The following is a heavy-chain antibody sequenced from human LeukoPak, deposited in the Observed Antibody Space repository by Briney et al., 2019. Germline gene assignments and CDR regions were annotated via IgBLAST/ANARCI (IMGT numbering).Heavy chain of an antibody. CDR2: IYPGDSDT. CDR1: GYSFTSFW. D-gene: IGHD4-11*01. Sequence: GESLKISCKGSGYSFTSFWIGWVRQMPGKGLEWMGIIYPGDSDTRYSPAFLGQVTSSADKSINTAYLQWGSLGASDSAMYYCARRHDYSEWFDPWGQGTLVTVSS. CDR3: ARRHDYSEWFDP. J-gene: IGHJ5*02. V-gene: IGHV5-51*01.